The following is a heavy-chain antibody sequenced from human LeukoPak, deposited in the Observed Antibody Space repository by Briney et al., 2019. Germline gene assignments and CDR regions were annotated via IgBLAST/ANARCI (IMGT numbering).Heavy chain of an antibody. Sequence: SETLSLTCTVSGYSISSGYYWGWIRQPPGKGLEWIGSIYHSGSTYYNPSLKSRVTISVDTSKNQFSLKLSSVTAADTAVYYCASLPAGMHFDIWGQGTMVTVSS. CDR2: IYHSGST. CDR3: ASLPAGMHFDI. J-gene: IGHJ3*02. CDR1: GYSISSGYY. D-gene: IGHD2-2*01. V-gene: IGHV4-38-2*02.